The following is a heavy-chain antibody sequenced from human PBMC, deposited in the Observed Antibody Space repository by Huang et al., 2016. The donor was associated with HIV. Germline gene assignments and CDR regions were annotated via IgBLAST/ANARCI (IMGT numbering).Heavy chain of an antibody. CDR2: IKQEGSEK. V-gene: IGHV3-7*01. Sequence: VHLVESGGDLVQPGGSLSLSCVASGFNFSAYWMSWVRQAPGKGLEGVANIKQEGSEKNKEDALKGRFTISRDNDKNSVYLQLTSLRAEDTAGYYCARGGIYYDVLTGRHYYYNGLDVWGQGTTVTVSS. J-gene: IGHJ6*02. D-gene: IGHD3-9*01. CDR1: GFNFSAYW. CDR3: ARGGIYYDVLTGRHYYYNGLDV.